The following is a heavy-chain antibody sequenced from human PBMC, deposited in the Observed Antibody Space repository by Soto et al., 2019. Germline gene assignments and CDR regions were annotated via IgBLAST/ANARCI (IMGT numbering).Heavy chain of an antibody. J-gene: IGHJ6*03. CDR3: ARDYDFWSSNPGYMDV. D-gene: IGHD3-3*01. CDR2: ISSSSSYI. Sequence: EVQLVESGGGLVKPGGSLRLSCAASGFTFSSYSMNWVRQAPGKGLEWVSSISSSSSYIYYADSVKGRFTISRDNAKNSLYLQMNSLRAEDTAVYYCARDYDFWSSNPGYMDVWGKGTTVTVSS. V-gene: IGHV3-21*01. CDR1: GFTFSSYS.